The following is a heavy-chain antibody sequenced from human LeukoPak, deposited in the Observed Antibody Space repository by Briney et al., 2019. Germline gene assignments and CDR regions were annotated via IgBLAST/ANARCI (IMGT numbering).Heavy chain of an antibody. J-gene: IGHJ4*02. V-gene: IGHV3-21*01. CDR3: ARAPTVLVGYCSSSSCQADY. CDR1: GFTFRSYS. D-gene: IGHD2-2*01. Sequence: AGGSLRLSCAASGFTFRSYSMNWVRQAPGKGLEWVSAIDPSSTYIYYADSVKGRFTISRDNAENSLYLQMNSLRVEDTAVYYCARAPTVLVGYCSSSSCQADYWGQGTLVTVSS. CDR2: IDPSSTYI.